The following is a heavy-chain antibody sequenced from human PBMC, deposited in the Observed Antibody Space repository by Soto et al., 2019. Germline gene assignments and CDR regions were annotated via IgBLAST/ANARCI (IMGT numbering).Heavy chain of an antibody. V-gene: IGHV1-3*01. CDR2: HNGYNGQT. J-gene: IGHJ5*02. CDR3: AGPHDRAGLGT. CDR1: ENTFSTYL. Sequence: GASVKVSCKASENTFSTYLVHWVRQVHGQGLEWMGWHNGYNGQTEYSQKFQGRVTITRDTSAKTAYSELRSLTSEDTAVYYCAGPHDRAGLGTWGQGTLVTVSS. D-gene: IGHD1-1*01.